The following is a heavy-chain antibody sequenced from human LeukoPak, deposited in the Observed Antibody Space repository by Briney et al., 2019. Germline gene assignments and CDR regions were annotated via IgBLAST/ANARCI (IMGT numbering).Heavy chain of an antibody. CDR3: ARAATYYYDSSGSYGMDV. V-gene: IGHV1-2*02. J-gene: IGHJ6*02. CDR1: GYTFTGYY. D-gene: IGHD3-22*01. Sequence: ASVEVSCKASGYTFTGYYMHWVRQAPGQGLGGLGCINPNSGGTNYAQKFQGRVTMTRDTSISTAYMELSRLRSDDTAVYYCARAATYYYDSSGSYGMDVWGQGTTVTVSS. CDR2: INPNSGGT.